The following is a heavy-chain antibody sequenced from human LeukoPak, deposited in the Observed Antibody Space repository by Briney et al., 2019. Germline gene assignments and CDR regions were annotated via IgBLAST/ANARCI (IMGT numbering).Heavy chain of an antibody. CDR3: ARVRPRYSSSPVAFDI. CDR2: INHSGST. D-gene: IGHD6-6*01. CDR1: GGSFSGYY. V-gene: IGHV4-34*01. Sequence: PSETLSPTCAVYGGSFSGYYWSWIRQPPGKGLEWIGEINHSGSTNYNPSLKSRVTISVDTSKNQFSLKLSSVTAADTAVYYCARVRPRYSSSPVAFDIWGQGTMVTVSS. J-gene: IGHJ3*02.